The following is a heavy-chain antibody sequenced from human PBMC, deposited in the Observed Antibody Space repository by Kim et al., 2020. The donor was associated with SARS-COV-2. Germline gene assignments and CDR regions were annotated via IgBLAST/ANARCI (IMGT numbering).Heavy chain of an antibody. J-gene: IGHJ3*02. D-gene: IGHD2-21*02. V-gene: IGHV1-2*04. Sequence: AQKCQGWVTMTRDTSISTAYMELSRLRSDDTAVYYCARVNCGGDCDAFDIWGQGTMVTVSS. CDR3: ARVNCGGDCDAFDI.